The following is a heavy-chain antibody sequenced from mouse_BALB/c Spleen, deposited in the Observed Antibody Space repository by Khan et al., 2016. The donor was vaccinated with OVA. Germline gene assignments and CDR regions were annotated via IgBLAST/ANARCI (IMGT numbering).Heavy chain of an antibody. V-gene: IGHV5-15*02. CDR2: ISSVAYSI. Sequence: EVELVEPGGGLVQPGGSRKLSCAASGFTFIDYGMAWVRQTPGKGPEWIAFISSVAYSIYYADTVTGRFTIPRENAKNTLYLEMSSLRSDDRAMYYCARGGFAYWGQGTLVTVSA. J-gene: IGHJ3*01. CDR1: GFTFIDYG. CDR3: ARGGFAY.